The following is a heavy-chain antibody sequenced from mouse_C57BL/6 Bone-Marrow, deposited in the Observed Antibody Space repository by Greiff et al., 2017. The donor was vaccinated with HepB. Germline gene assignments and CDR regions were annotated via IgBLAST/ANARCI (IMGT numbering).Heavy chain of an antibody. CDR2: IYPGSGST. CDR1: GYTFTSYW. J-gene: IGHJ4*01. D-gene: IGHD1-1*01. CDR3: ARNYAGDAMDY. Sequence: QVQLQQPGAELVKPGASVKMSCKASGYTFTSYWITWVKQRPGQGLQWIGDIYPGSGSTNYNEKFKSKATLTVDTSSSTAYMQLSSLTSEDSAVYYCARNYAGDAMDYWGQGTSVTVSS. V-gene: IGHV1-55*01.